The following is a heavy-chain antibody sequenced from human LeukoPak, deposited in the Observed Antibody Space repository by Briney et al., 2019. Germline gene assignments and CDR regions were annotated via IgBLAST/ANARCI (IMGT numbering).Heavy chain of an antibody. Sequence: SETLSLTCVVSCDSISICYWNWIRQPAGKGLEWIGRISVSGSTNYNPSLKSRVTISVDTSKNQFSLKLSSVTAADTAVYCCARIPDPYDSSGLPDAFDIWGQGTMVTVSS. CDR2: ISVSGST. D-gene: IGHD3-22*01. CDR1: CDSISICY. V-gene: IGHV4-4*07. CDR3: ARIPDPYDSSGLPDAFDI. J-gene: IGHJ3*02.